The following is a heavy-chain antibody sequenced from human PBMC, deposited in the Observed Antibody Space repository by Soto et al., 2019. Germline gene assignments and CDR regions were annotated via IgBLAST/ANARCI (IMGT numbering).Heavy chain of an antibody. CDR1: GFTFSSYA. J-gene: IGHJ4*02. Sequence: GGSLRLSCAASGFTFSSYAMHWVRQAPGKGLEWVAVISYDGSNKYYADSVKGRFTISRDNSKNTQYLQMNSLRAEDTAVYYCARYRGYGYFDFWGQGTLVTVSS. D-gene: IGHD3-10*01. V-gene: IGHV3-30-3*01. CDR2: ISYDGSNK. CDR3: ARYRGYGYFDF.